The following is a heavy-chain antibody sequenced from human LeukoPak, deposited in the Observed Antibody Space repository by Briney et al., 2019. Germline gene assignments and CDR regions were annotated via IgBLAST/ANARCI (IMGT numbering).Heavy chain of an antibody. CDR2: IYHTGST. J-gene: IGHJ6*03. D-gene: IGHD6-13*01. CDR1: GYPISSGYY. V-gene: IGHV4-38-2*01. Sequence: SETLSPTRGLSGYPISSGYYWGWFRQPPGKGLEWIGCIYHTGSTYHNPSLKSRVTISVDTSKNQFSLRLTSVTAANMSFYDCARQGGSSSPDYYYYMDVWGKGTTVTVSS. CDR3: ARQGGSSSPDYYYYMDV.